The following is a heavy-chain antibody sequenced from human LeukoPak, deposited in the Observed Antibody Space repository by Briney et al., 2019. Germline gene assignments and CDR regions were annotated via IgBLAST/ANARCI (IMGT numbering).Heavy chain of an antibody. Sequence: GSLRLSCAASGFTFSSHRMNWVRQAPGKGLEWIGEIYHSGSTNYNPSLKSRVIISVDKSKNQFSLKLSSVTAADTAVYYCARHGIVGATSPDYWGQGTLVTVSS. D-gene: IGHD1-26*01. J-gene: IGHJ4*02. CDR3: ARHGIVGATSPDY. V-gene: IGHV4-4*02. CDR1: GFTFSSHR. CDR2: IYHSGST.